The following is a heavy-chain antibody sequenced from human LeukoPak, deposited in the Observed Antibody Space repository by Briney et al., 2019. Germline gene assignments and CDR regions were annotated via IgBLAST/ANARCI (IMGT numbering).Heavy chain of an antibody. Sequence: PGGSLRLSCAASGFTFSSTSMNWVRQAPGKGLEWVSSISSSSSYIYYADSVKGRFTISRDNAKNSLYLQMNSLRAEDTALYYCARTYYYDSSGYYFGAFDIWGQGTMVTVSS. V-gene: IGHV3-21*04. D-gene: IGHD3-22*01. CDR1: GFTFSSTS. CDR3: ARTYYYDSSGYYFGAFDI. J-gene: IGHJ3*02. CDR2: ISSSSSYI.